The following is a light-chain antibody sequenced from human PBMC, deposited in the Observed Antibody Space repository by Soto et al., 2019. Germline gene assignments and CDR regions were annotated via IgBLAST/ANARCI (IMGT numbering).Light chain of an antibody. V-gene: IGLV2-14*01. CDR2: EVS. J-gene: IGLJ2*01. CDR1: SSDVGGYNY. CDR3: SSYTSSSTQV. Sequence: QSALTQPASVSGSPGQSITISCTGTSSDVGGYNYVSWYQQHPGKATKLMIYEVSNRPSGVSNRFSGSKSGNTASLTISGLQAEDEAYYYCSSYTSSSTQVFGGGTKLTVL.